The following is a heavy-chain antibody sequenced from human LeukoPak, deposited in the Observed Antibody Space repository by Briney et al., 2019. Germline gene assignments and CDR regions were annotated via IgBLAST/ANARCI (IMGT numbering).Heavy chain of an antibody. CDR3: AKDDAWGRYKD. V-gene: IGHV3-23*01. CDR2: ISPSGGIT. CDR1: GFTFSSHG. D-gene: IGHD3-16*01. Sequence: GGSLRLSCAASGFTFSSHGMNWVRQAPGKGLEWVSGISPSGGITYYTDSVKGRFTISRDNSKNTVSLQMNSLRGDDTAVYYCAKDDAWGRYKDWGQGTLVTVSS. J-gene: IGHJ1*01.